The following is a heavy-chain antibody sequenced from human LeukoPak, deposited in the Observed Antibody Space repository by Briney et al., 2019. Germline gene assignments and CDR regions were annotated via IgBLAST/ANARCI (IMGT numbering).Heavy chain of an antibody. Sequence: PGGSLRLSCVASGFTFSSYWMNWVRQAPGKGLEWVANIKQDGSEKYYVDSVKGRFTISRDNAKNSLYLQMNSLRAKDTAIYYCVGGSGYWGQGSLVTVSS. CDR3: VGGSGY. D-gene: IGHD5-12*01. CDR2: IKQDGSEK. CDR1: GFTFSSYW. V-gene: IGHV3-7*01. J-gene: IGHJ4*02.